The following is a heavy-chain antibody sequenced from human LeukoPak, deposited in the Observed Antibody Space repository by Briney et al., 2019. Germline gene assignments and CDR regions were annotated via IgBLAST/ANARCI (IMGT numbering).Heavy chain of an antibody. D-gene: IGHD6-19*01. J-gene: IGHJ5*02. Sequence: PGGSLRLSCATSGFTFSTYPMNWVRQAPGKGLERVAMISYNGNSQQYVDSVKGRFTISRDTSKNTVYLQMSSLRPEASAMYYCAKDLCGSGWYNYFDPWGQGTLVTVSS. CDR3: AKDLCGSGWYNYFDP. CDR1: GFTFSTYP. CDR2: ISYNGNSQ. V-gene: IGHV3-30*18.